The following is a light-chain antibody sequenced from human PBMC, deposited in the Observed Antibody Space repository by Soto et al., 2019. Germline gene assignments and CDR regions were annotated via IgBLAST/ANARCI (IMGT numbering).Light chain of an antibody. J-gene: IGLJ2*01. CDR1: RSSIGSNT. Sequence: QSVLTQPPSASGTPGQTVTISCSGTRSSIGSNTVNWYQQFPGTAPKLLIYSNDLRPSGVPDRISGSKSGTSASLAISGLQSEDEADYYCVAWDDSLLGVVFGGGTKLTVL. CDR3: VAWDDSLLGVV. V-gene: IGLV1-44*01. CDR2: SND.